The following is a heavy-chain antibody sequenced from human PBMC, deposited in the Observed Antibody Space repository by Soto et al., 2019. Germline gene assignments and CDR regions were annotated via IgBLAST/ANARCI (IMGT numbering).Heavy chain of an antibody. V-gene: IGHV3-66*01. Sequence: GGSLRLSYAASGFIVSGFTMNWVRQVPGKGPEWVSTLSSDDKTYYADSVRGRFTISRDSSKNTLFLQMNTLRAEDTAVYHCARDIFGGSYDFWHGGQGTLVTVSS. D-gene: IGHD3-3*01. CDR2: LSSDDKT. CDR3: ARDIFGGSYDFWH. CDR1: GFIVSGFT. J-gene: IGHJ4*02.